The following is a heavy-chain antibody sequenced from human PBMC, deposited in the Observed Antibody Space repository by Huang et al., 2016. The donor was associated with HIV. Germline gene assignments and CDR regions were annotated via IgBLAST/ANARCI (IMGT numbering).Heavy chain of an antibody. V-gene: IGHV1-2*02. Sequence: QVQLVQSGAEVKKPGASVKVSCRTSGHTFTDYFVHWVRQAHGHGLQWIGSINPLRGVTNYAQKFHGRVTMNRDTSIRTVYMELNRLRSDDTALYYCARTPYSGSHPDYWGQGTLVTVSS. CDR3: ARTPYSGSHPDY. D-gene: IGHD2-15*01. CDR1: GHTFTDYF. CDR2: INPLRGVT. J-gene: IGHJ4*02.